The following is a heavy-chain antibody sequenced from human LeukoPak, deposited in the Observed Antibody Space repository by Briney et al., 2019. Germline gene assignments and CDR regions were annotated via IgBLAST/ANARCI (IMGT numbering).Heavy chain of an antibody. D-gene: IGHD5-12*01. CDR2: ISYGGNT. J-gene: IGHJ5*02. V-gene: IGHV4-59*01. CDR3: AKNGGYRGLYWFDP. CDR1: GGSISGYY. Sequence: PSETLSLTCTGSGGSISGYYWSWIRNPPGKGLEWIGYISYGGNTDYNQSLKSRAAISVDTSKNQFSLMLSPVTAADTAFYSCAKNGGYRGLYWFDPWGQGTLVTVSS.